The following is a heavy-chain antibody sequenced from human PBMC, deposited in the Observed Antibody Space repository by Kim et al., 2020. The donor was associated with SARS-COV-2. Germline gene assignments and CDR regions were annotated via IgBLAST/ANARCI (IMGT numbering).Heavy chain of an antibody. J-gene: IGHJ6*03. V-gene: IGHV3-33*01. D-gene: IGHD3-3*01. Sequence: GGSLRLSCAASGFTFSSYGMHWVRQAPGKGLEWVAVIWYDGSNKYYADSVKGRFTISRDNSKNTLYLQMNSLRAEDTAVYYCARDYQYYDFWSGYLSQPRAVQYYYYMDVWGKGTTVTVSS. CDR2: IWYDGSNK. CDR1: GFTFSSYG. CDR3: ARDYQYYDFWSGYLSQPRAVQYYYYMDV.